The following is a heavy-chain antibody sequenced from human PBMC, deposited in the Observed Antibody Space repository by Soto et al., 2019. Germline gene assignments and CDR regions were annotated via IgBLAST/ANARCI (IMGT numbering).Heavy chain of an antibody. V-gene: IGHV3-48*01. CDR2: ISSSSSTT. D-gene: IGHD1-26*01. CDR1: GFTFSSYS. CDR3: AREEGLLNWFDP. J-gene: IGHJ5*02. Sequence: EVQLVESGGGLVQPGGSLRLSCAASGFTFSSYSMNWVRQAPGKGLEWVSYISSSSSTTSYADSVKGRFTISRDNAKNSLYLQMTSLRAEDTAVYYCAREEGLLNWFDPWGQGTLVTVSS.